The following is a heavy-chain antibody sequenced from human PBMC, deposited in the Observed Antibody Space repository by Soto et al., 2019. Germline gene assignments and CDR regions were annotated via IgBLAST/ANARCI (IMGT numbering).Heavy chain of an antibody. Sequence: GGSLRLSCAASGFTVSSNYMSWVRQAPGKGLEWVSVIYSGGSTYYADSVKGRFTISRDNSKNTLYLQMNSLRAEDTAVYYCARGTYYYDSQFDPWGQGTLVTVSS. CDR3: ARGTYYYDSQFDP. CDR1: GFTVSSNY. CDR2: IYSGGST. D-gene: IGHD3-22*01. J-gene: IGHJ5*02. V-gene: IGHV3-53*01.